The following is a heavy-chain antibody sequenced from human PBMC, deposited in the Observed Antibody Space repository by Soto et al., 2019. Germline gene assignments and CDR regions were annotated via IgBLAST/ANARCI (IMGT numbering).Heavy chain of an antibody. V-gene: IGHV4-34*01. CDR2: INHSGST. CDR1: GGSFSGYY. J-gene: IGHJ4*02. D-gene: IGHD2-8*02. Sequence: PSETLSLTCVVYGGSFSGYYWTCIRQPPGTGLEWIGEINHSGSTNYNPSLKSRVTISVDTSKNQFSLKLTSVTAADTAVYYCARDKITGLFDYWGQGTLVTVSS. CDR3: ARDKITGLFDY.